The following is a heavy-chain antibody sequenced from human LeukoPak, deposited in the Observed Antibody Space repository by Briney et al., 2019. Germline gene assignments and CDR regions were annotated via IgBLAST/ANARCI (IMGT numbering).Heavy chain of an antibody. CDR3: VKDVVSGGD. V-gene: IGHV3-23*01. Sequence: GGSLRLSCAASGFTFSSYAMSWVRQAPGKGLEWVSAISGSGGTTYYADSAKGRFTISRDSSKNMLYLQMSSLRAEDTAVYYCVKDVVSGGDWGQGTLVTVSS. CDR1: GFTFSSYA. CDR2: ISGSGGTT. J-gene: IGHJ4*02. D-gene: IGHD2-15*01.